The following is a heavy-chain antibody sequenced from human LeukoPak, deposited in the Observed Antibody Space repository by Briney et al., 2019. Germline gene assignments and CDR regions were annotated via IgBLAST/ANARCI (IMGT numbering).Heavy chain of an antibody. V-gene: IGHV1-46*01. CDR3: AREGIAAARNWFDP. D-gene: IGHD6-13*01. CDR2: INPSGGST. Sequence: ASVKVSCKASGYTFSTYYIHWVRQAPGQGLEWMGIINPSGGSTSYAQKFQGRVTMTRDTSTNTVYMELSSLRSEDTAVYYCAREGIAAARNWFDPWGQGTLVTVSS. CDR1: GYTFSTYY. J-gene: IGHJ5*02.